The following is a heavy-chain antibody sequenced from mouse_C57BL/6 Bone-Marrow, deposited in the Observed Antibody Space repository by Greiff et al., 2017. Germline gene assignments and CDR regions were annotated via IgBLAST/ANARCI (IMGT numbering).Heavy chain of an antibody. D-gene: IGHD2-3*01. J-gene: IGHJ2*01. CDR3: ASYDGYPYFDY. CDR1: GVDFSRYW. V-gene: IGHV4-1*01. Sequence: AGGGVDFSRYWMSWVRRAPGKGLEWIGEINPDSSTINYAPSLKDKFIISRDNAKNTLYLQMSKVRSEDTALYYCASYDGYPYFDYWGQGTTLTVSS. CDR2: INPDSSTI.